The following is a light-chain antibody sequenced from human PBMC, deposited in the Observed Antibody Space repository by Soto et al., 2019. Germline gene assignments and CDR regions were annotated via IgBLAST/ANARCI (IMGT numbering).Light chain of an antibody. CDR1: QSVNSNY. V-gene: IGKV3-20*01. CDR2: GAS. Sequence: IVMTQSPAILSVSPGESATPSCRASQSVNSNYLAWYQQKPGQAPRLLIYGASSRATGIPDRFSGSGSGTDFTLTISRLEPEDFAVYYCQQFSSYPLTFGGGTKV. CDR3: QQFSSYPLT. J-gene: IGKJ4*01.